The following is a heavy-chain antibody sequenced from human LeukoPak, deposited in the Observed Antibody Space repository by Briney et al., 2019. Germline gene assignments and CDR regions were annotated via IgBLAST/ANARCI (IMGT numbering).Heavy chain of an antibody. V-gene: IGHV1-69*06. CDR1: GGTFSSYA. CDR2: IIPIFGTA. Sequence: VASVKVSCKASGGTFSSYAISWVRQAPGQGLEWMGGIIPIFGTANYAQKFQGRVTITADKSTSTAYMELSSLRSEDTAVYYCARADLYDSSGYYYQVDYWGQGTLVTVSS. CDR3: ARADLYDSSGYYYQVDY. J-gene: IGHJ4*02. D-gene: IGHD3-22*01.